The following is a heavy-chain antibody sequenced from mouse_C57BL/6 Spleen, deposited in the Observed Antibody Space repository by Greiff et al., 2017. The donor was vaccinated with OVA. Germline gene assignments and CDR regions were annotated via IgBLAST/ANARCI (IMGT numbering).Heavy chain of an antibody. J-gene: IGHJ3*01. CDR3: TKGAYYSNYGAY. V-gene: IGHV1-15*01. CDR2: IDPETGGT. Sequence: VQLQQSGAELVRPGASVTLSCKASGYTFTDYEMHWVKQTPVHGLAWIGAIDPETGGTAYKQKFKGKAILTADKSSSTAYMELRSLTSEDSAVYYCTKGAYYSNYGAYWGQGTLVTVSA. D-gene: IGHD2-5*01. CDR1: GYTFTDYE.